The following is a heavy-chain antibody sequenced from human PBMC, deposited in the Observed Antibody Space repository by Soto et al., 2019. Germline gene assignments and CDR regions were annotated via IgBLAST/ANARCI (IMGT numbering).Heavy chain of an antibody. CDR3: AEGRKWELLYWFGP. Sequence: ASVKVSCKASGGTFSSYAISWVRQAPGQGLEWMGGIIPIFGTANYAQKFQGRVTITADESTSTAYMELSSLRSEDTAVYYCAEGRKWELLYWFGPWGQGTLVTISS. CDR1: GGTFSSYA. CDR2: IIPIFGTA. V-gene: IGHV1-69*13. D-gene: IGHD1-26*01. J-gene: IGHJ5*02.